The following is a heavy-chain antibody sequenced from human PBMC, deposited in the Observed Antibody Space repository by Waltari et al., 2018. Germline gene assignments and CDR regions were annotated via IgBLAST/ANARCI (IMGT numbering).Heavy chain of an antibody. J-gene: IGHJ3*01. Sequence: EVQLLESGGGLVQPGGSLRLSCADSGFTFSNYALSWVRQAPGKGLEWVSAISGSGGSTYYADSMKGRFTISRDNSKNTLYLHMNSLRAEDTAVYYCAAGWLLLGAFDVWGQGTMVTVSS. CDR2: ISGSGGST. CDR1: GFTFSNYA. V-gene: IGHV3-23*01. D-gene: IGHD3-22*01. CDR3: AAGWLLLGAFDV.